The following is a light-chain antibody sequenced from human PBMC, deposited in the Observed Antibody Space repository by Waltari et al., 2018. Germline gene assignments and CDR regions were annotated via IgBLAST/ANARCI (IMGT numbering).Light chain of an antibody. J-gene: IGLJ3*02. Sequence: QSALTQPASVSGSPGLSITISCTGTSSDVGSYNFVSWYQQHPGQAPKLLIYDVTKRPSRVSNRFSGSKSGNTASLTISGLQAGDEADYYCCSYASTTWVFGGGTRLTVL. CDR2: DVT. CDR3: CSYASTTWV. CDR1: SSDVGSYNF. V-gene: IGLV2-23*02.